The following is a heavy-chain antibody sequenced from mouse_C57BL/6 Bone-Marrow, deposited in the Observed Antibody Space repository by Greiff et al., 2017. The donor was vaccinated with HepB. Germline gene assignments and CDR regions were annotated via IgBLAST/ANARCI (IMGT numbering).Heavy chain of an antibody. Sequence: VKLQQPGAELVRPGTSVKLSCKASGYTFTSYWMHWVKQRPGQGLEWIGVIDPSDSYTNYNQKFKGKATLTVDTSSSTAYMQLSSLTSEDSAVYYCGYDFDYWGQGTTLTVSS. CDR2: IDPSDSYT. V-gene: IGHV1-59*01. D-gene: IGHD1-1*01. J-gene: IGHJ2*01. CDR1: GYTFTSYW. CDR3: GYDFDY.